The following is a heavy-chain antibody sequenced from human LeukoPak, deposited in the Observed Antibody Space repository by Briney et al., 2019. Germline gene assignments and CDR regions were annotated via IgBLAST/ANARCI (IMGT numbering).Heavy chain of an antibody. CDR3: ARDEVGYHTYYFDTSGYYDY. Sequence: GGSLRLSCAASGFTFDDYGMSWVRRAPGKGLEWVSAISWDGDTTRYGDSVKGRFTISRDNAKNSLYLQMNSLRAEDTALYYCARDEVGYHTYYFDTSGYYDYWGQGTLVTVSS. D-gene: IGHD3-22*01. CDR1: GFTFDDYG. V-gene: IGHV3-20*04. J-gene: IGHJ4*02. CDR2: ISWDGDTT.